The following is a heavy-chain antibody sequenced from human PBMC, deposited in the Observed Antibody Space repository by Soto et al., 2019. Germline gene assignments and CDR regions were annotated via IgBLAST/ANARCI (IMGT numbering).Heavy chain of an antibody. CDR3: ARAYIYGLNYYYGMDV. D-gene: IGHD5-18*01. CDR1: GGTFSSYA. CDR2: IIPIFGTA. V-gene: IGHV1-69*06. Sequence: ASVKVSCKASGGTFSSYAISWVRQAPGQGLEWMGGIIPIFGTANYAQKFQGRVTITADKSTSTAYMELSSLRSEDTAVYYCARAYIYGLNYYYGMDVWCQGTTVTVSS. J-gene: IGHJ6*02.